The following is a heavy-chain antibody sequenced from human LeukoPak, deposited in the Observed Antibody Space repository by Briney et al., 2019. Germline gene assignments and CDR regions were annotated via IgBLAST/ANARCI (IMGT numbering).Heavy chain of an antibody. D-gene: IGHD4-17*01. CDR2: INTVGSSV. J-gene: IGHJ4*02. CDR3: ARGHYGLDY. V-gene: IGHV3-11*04. CDR1: GFTFSDHY. Sequence: GGSLRLSCAASGFTFSDHYLSWIRQAPGKGLEWVSYINTVGSSVYYADSVKGRFTISRDNAKNSLYLQLNSLRAEDTAVYYCARGHYGLDYWGQGTLVTVSS.